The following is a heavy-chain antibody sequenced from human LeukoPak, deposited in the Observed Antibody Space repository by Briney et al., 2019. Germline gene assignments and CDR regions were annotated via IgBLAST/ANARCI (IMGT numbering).Heavy chain of an antibody. CDR3: ARGIYFDY. CDR2: ISYTGST. Sequence: SETLSLTCTVSGGSISSGNYYWSWIRQPPGKGLEWIGYISYTGSTYYNPSLKSRVTISVDTSKNHFSLKLSSVTAADSAVYYCARGIYFDYWGQGTLVTVSS. V-gene: IGHV4-30-4*08. CDR1: GGSISSGNYY. J-gene: IGHJ4*02.